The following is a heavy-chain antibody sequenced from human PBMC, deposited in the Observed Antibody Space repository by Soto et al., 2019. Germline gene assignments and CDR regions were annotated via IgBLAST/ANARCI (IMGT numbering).Heavy chain of an antibody. D-gene: IGHD2-2*01. CDR2: ISYDGSNK. CDR1: GFTFNNYG. Sequence: QVQLVESGGGVVKPGRSLSLSCAASGFTFNNYGIHWVRQAPGKGLEWVAVISYDGSNKYYADSVEGRFTISRDSSKNTLYLQLDSLRAEDTAVYYCARQGMPHHNWFDPWGQGTLVTVSS. CDR3: ARQGMPHHNWFDP. J-gene: IGHJ5*02. V-gene: IGHV3-30*03.